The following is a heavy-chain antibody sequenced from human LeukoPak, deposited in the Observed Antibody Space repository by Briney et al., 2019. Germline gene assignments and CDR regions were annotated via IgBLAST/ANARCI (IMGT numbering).Heavy chain of an antibody. CDR2: ISAYNGNT. CDR3: ARSITIFGVAIPFDY. Sequence: GASVKVSCKASGYTFTSYGISWVRQAPGQGLEWMGWISAYNGNTNYAQKLQGRVTMTTDTSTSTAYMELRSLRSDDTAVYYCARSITIFGVAIPFDYWGQGTLVTVSS. V-gene: IGHV1-18*01. J-gene: IGHJ4*02. CDR1: GYTFTSYG. D-gene: IGHD3-3*01.